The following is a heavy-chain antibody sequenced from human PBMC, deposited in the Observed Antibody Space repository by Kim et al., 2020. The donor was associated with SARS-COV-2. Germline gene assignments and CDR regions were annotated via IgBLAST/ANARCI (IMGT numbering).Heavy chain of an antibody. J-gene: IGHJ6*02. V-gene: IGHV3-23*01. Sequence: SVKVSFTISRDNTKHTLYLQMNSPRAEDTAVYYCAKDLTVARLYYCGMDVWGQGTTVTVSS. CDR3: AKDLTVARLYYCGMDV. D-gene: IGHD6-19*01.